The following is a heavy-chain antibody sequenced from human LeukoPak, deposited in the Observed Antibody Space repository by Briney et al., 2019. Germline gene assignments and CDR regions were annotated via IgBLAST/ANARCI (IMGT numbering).Heavy chain of an antibody. J-gene: IGHJ4*02. CDR1: GGSFSGYY. V-gene: IGHV4-34*01. CDR2: INHSGST. D-gene: IGHD2-15*01. Sequence: PSETLSLTCAVYGGSFSGYYWSWIRQPPGKGLEWIGEINHSGSTNYNPSLKSRVTISVDTSKNQFSLKLSSVTAADTAVYYCASLYCSGGSCYLFDYWGQGTLVTVSS. CDR3: ASLYCSGGSCYLFDY.